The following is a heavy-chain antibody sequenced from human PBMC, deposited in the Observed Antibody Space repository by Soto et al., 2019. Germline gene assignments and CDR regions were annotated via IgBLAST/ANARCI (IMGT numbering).Heavy chain of an antibody. J-gene: IGHJ4*02. D-gene: IGHD6-19*01. Sequence: QVQPVESGGGVVQSGSSLRLSCAASGFSFNNYGMHWVRQGPGKGLEWMAFIWYDGSNQYYADSVKGRFTISRDNSNNTLYLQMNSLRAQDTAVYYCARDSSHSTGYYYFDYWGQGTLVTVSS. V-gene: IGHV3-33*01. CDR1: GFSFNNYG. CDR3: ARDSSHSTGYYYFDY. CDR2: IWYDGSNQ.